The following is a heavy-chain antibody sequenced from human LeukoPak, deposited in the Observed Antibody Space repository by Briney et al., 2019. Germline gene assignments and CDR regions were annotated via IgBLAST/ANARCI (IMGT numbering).Heavy chain of an antibody. J-gene: IGHJ6*03. CDR3: ARVGTTNYYFYYMDV. Sequence: GGSLRLSCAASGFTFSIYTMNWVRQAPGKGLEWVSYVSSGGGTIYYADSVKGRFTISRDNAKNSLYLQMNSLRAEDTAVYYCARVGTTNYYFYYMDVWGKGTTVTVSS. CDR2: VSSGGGTI. D-gene: IGHD2-2*01. V-gene: IGHV3-48*04. CDR1: GFTFSIYT.